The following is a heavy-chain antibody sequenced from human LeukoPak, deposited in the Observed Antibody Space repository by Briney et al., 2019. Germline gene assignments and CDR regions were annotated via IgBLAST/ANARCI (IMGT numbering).Heavy chain of an antibody. Sequence: GSSVKVSCKASGGTFSNYAISWVRQAPGQGLEWMGGIIPIFGTANYAQKFQGRVTITADESTSTAYMELSSLRSEDTAVYYCARGSSYDSSGYYDYYYYGMDVWGQGSTVTVSS. J-gene: IGHJ6*02. CDR3: ARGSSYDSSGYYDYYYYGMDV. D-gene: IGHD3-22*01. CDR1: GGTFSNYA. V-gene: IGHV1-69*01. CDR2: IIPIFGTA.